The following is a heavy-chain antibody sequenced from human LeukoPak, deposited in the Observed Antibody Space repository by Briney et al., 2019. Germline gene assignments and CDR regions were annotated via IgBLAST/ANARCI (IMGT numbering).Heavy chain of an antibody. CDR1: GFTFDDYA. J-gene: IGHJ4*02. V-gene: IGHV3-9*03. CDR2: ISWNSGSI. D-gene: IGHD3-10*01. Sequence: GGSLRLSCAASGFTFDDYAMHWVRQAPGKGLEWVSGISWNSGSIGYADSVKGRFTISRDNAKNSLYRQMNSLRAEDMALYYCAKPKGRFGELEAGFDYWGQGTLVTVSS. CDR3: AKPKGRFGELEAGFDY.